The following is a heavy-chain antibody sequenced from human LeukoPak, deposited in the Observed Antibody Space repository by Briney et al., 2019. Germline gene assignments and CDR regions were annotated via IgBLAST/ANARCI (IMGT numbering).Heavy chain of an antibody. CDR1: GFTFSSYA. D-gene: IGHD3-10*01. V-gene: IGHV3-23*01. CDR3: ARGVFYYGSGSYSPSYFDY. CDR2: ISGSGGST. J-gene: IGHJ4*02. Sequence: GGSLRLSCAASGFTFSSYAMSCVRQAPGKGLEWGSAISGSGGSTYYAHSVKGRFTISRDNAKNSLYLQMNSLRAEDTALYHCARGVFYYGSGSYSPSYFDYWGQGTLVTVSS.